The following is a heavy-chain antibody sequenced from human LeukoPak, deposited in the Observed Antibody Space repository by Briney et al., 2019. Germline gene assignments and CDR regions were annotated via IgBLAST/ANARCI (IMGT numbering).Heavy chain of an antibody. Sequence: ASVKVSCKASGYTFTSYGISWVRQAPGQGLEWMGWINAYSGITNYAQKLQDRVTMTTDTSTSTAYMELRSLRSDDTAAYYCARRSGYFDYWGQGTVVTVSS. CDR1: GYTFTSYG. J-gene: IGHJ4*02. D-gene: IGHD6-19*01. CDR3: ARRSGYFDY. V-gene: IGHV1-18*01. CDR2: INAYSGIT.